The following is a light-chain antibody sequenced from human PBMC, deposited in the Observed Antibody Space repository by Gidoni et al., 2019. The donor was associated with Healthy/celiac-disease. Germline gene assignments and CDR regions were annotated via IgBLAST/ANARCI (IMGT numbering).Light chain of an antibody. CDR1: SSNIGSNT. CDR3: AAWDDSLNGPL. V-gene: IGLV1-44*01. J-gene: IGLJ2*01. Sequence: QSVLTQPPSASGTPVQRVTISCSGSSSNIGSNTVNWYQQLPGTAPKLLIYSNNQRPSGVPDRFSGSKSGTSASLAISGLQSEDEADYYCAAWDDSLNGPLFGGGTKLTVL. CDR2: SNN.